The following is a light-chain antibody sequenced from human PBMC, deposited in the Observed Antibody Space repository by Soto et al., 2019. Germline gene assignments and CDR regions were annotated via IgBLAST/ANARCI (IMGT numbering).Light chain of an antibody. V-gene: IGKV3-11*01. CDR2: DAS. J-gene: IGKJ2*01. CDR3: HQRSNWNT. Sequence: EIVLTQSPATLSLSPGERATLSCRASQSVGNYLAWYQQKPGQAPRFLIYDASNRAAGIPARFSGSGSGTDFTLTISSVEPDDFAVYYCHQRSNWNTFGQGTKLEIK. CDR1: QSVGNY.